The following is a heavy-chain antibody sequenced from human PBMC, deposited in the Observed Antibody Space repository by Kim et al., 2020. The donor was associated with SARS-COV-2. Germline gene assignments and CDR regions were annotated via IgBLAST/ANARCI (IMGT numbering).Heavy chain of an antibody. CDR2: IQNEGGNK. CDR3: AKSFSGSYCGYDY. V-gene: IGHV3-30*02. J-gene: IGHJ4*02. Sequence: GGSLRLSCAASGFTFNTYCMHWVRQAPGKGLEWVALIQNEGGNKIDADSVKGRFTISRENSKNTLYLQMNSLRIENTAVYDCAKSFSGSYCGYDYWGQGTLVTVSS. D-gene: IGHD1-26*01. CDR1: GFTFNTYC.